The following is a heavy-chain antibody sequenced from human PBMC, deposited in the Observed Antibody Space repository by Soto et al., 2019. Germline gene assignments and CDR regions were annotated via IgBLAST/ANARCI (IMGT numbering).Heavy chain of an antibody. CDR1: GFTFSSYG. D-gene: IGHD2-15*01. Sequence: GGSLRLSCAASGFTFSSYGMHWVRQAPGKGLEWVAVIWYDGSNKYYADSVKGRFTISRDNSKNTLYLQMNSLRAEDTAVYYCARDRYCSGGSCYSEYFQHWGQGTLVTVSS. V-gene: IGHV3-33*01. J-gene: IGHJ1*01. CDR2: IWYDGSNK. CDR3: ARDRYCSGGSCYSEYFQH.